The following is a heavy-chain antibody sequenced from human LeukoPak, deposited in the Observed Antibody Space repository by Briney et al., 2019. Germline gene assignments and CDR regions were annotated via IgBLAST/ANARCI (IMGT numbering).Heavy chain of an antibody. CDR3: ARTVPALYYFDY. D-gene: IGHD4-17*01. CDR1: GYTFTSYY. J-gene: IGHJ4*02. V-gene: IGHV1-46*01. Sequence: GASVKVSCKASGYTFTSYYMHWVRRAPGQGLEWLGIINSSGGYYAQKFQGRVTMTRDTSTNIVYMELSSLRSEDTAVYYCARTVPALYYFDYWGQGTLVTVSS. CDR2: INSSGG.